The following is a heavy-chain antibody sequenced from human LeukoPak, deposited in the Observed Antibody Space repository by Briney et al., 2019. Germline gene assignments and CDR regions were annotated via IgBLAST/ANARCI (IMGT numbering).Heavy chain of an antibody. CDR1: GGTFSSYA. CDR2: IIPILGTA. CDR3: ARDLDSSGYFDY. Sequence: SVKVSCKASGGTFSSYAISWVRQAPGQGLEWMGGIIPILGTANYAQKFQGRVTITADESTSTAYMELSSLRSEDTAVYYCARDLDSSGYFDYWGQGTLVTVSS. V-gene: IGHV1-69*13. D-gene: IGHD3-22*01. J-gene: IGHJ4*02.